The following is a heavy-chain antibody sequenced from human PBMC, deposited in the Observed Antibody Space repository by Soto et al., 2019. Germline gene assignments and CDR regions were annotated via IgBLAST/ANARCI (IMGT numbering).Heavy chain of an antibody. CDR3: ASWAGYSK. V-gene: IGHV1-8*01. Sequence: QVQLVQSGAEVKKPGASVKVSCKASGYTFTNYDINWVRQATGQGLEWMGWMRPNNGNTGYAQKFQGRVTMTRNTSINTAYMELSSLRSEDTAMYYCASWAGYSKWGQGTLVTVSS. J-gene: IGHJ4*02. CDR1: GYTFTNYD. D-gene: IGHD3-9*01. CDR2: MRPNNGNT.